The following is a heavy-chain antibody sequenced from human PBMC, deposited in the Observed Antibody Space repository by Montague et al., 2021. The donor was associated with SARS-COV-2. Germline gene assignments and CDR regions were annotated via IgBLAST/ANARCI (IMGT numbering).Heavy chain of an antibody. CDR2: INAGNGNT. CDR1: GYTFTSYA. Sequence: SVKVSCKASGYTFTSYAMHWVRQAPGQRLEWMGWINAGNGNTKYSQKFQGRVTITRDTSASTAYMELSSLRSEDTAVYYCARDFDERWYCSGGSCYSLGYWGQGTLVTVSS. D-gene: IGHD2-15*01. CDR3: ARDFDERWYCSGGSCYSLGY. V-gene: IGHV1-3*01. J-gene: IGHJ4*02.